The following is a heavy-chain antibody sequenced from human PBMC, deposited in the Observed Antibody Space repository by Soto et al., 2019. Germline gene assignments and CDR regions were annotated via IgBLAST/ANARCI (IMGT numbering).Heavy chain of an antibody. CDR1: GYTFTGYY. J-gene: IGHJ3*01. Sequence: ASVKVSCKASGYTFTGYYMYWVRQAPGQGLEWMGWINPNSGGTNYAQKFQGWVTMTRDTSISTAYMELSRLRSDDTAVYYCARDHQLLWFGEPSTGAFDLWGQGTMVTVSS. CDR2: INPNSGGT. V-gene: IGHV1-2*04. CDR3: ARDHQLLWFGEPSTGAFDL. D-gene: IGHD3-10*01.